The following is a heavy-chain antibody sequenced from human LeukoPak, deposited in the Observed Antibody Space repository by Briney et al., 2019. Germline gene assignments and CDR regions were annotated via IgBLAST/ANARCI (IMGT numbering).Heavy chain of an antibody. Sequence: NPGGSLRLSCAASGFTVSSNEMSWVRQAPGKGLEWVSSISSGGTYKYYADSVKGRFTISRDNAQNSLYLQMNSLRAEDSSVYYCARPTTVTTISADAFDIWGQGTMVTVSS. CDR3: ARPTTVTTISADAFDI. D-gene: IGHD4-17*01. J-gene: IGHJ3*02. V-gene: IGHV3-21*01. CDR1: GFTVSSNE. CDR2: ISSGGTYK.